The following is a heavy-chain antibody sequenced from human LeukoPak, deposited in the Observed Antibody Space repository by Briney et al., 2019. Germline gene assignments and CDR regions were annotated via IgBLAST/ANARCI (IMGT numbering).Heavy chain of an antibody. D-gene: IGHD3-3*01. V-gene: IGHV4-59*01. CDR3: ARGYDSLDV. CDR2: IYYSGST. CDR1: GGSISSYY. J-gene: IGHJ6*04. Sequence: SQTLSLTCTVSGGSISSYYWSWIRQPPGKGLEWIGYIYYSGSTNYNPSLKSRVTMSVDTSKNQFSLKLSSVTAADTAVYYCARGYDSLDVWGKGTTVTVSS.